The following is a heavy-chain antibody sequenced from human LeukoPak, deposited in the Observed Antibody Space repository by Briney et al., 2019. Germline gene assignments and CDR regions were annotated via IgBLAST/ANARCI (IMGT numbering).Heavy chain of an antibody. J-gene: IGHJ4*02. Sequence: PSETLSLTCTVSGGSIRSYYCSWIRQPPGKGLEWVGYVYYSGSTSYNPSLKSRVTISVDASKNQFSLKLSSVTAADTAVYYCASGGLPYYFDYWGQGTLVTVSS. D-gene: IGHD2-15*01. CDR1: GGSIRSYY. V-gene: IGHV4-59*08. CDR2: VYYSGST. CDR3: ASGGLPYYFDY.